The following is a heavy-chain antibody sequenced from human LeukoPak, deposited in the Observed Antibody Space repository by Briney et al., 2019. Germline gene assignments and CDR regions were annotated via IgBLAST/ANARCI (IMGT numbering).Heavy chain of an antibody. V-gene: IGHV3-21*06. D-gene: IGHD6-19*01. J-gene: IGHJ4*02. CDR1: GFTFSSQN. CDR2: ISTSGDST. Sequence: GGSLRLSCAASGFTFSSQNMNWARQAPGKGLEWVAYISTSGDSTKYADSVEGRFTISRDNAENSPYLLINSLRVEDTAVYYCVKNGWLDYWGQGILVTVSS. CDR3: VKNGWLDY.